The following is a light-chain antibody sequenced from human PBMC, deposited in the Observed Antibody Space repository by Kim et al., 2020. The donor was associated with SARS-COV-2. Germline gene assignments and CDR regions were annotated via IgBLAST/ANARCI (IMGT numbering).Light chain of an antibody. V-gene: IGKV1-5*03. Sequence: DIQMTQSPSTLSAFVGDRVNITCRASQSITRWLAWYQQKPGKAPKLLIYQASNLENGVPSRFSGCGSGTEFTLIISSLQPDDFATYYCQQYSTYQTFGQGTKVYIK. CDR3: QQYSTYQT. CDR2: QAS. J-gene: IGKJ1*01. CDR1: QSITRW.